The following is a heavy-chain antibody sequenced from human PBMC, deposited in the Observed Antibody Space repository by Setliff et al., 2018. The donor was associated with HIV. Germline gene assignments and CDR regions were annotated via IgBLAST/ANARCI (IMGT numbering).Heavy chain of an antibody. Sequence: PSETLSLTCTVSGGSISSYYWTWLRQFPGKGLEWIGYIYYSGSTNYNPSLKSRVTISVDTSKNQFSLKLNSVTAADTAVYYCASGREAVAGALHFDYWGQGALVTVSS. V-gene: IGHV4-59*08. CDR2: IYYSGST. CDR3: ASGREAVAGALHFDY. CDR1: GGSISSYY. J-gene: IGHJ4*02. D-gene: IGHD6-19*01.